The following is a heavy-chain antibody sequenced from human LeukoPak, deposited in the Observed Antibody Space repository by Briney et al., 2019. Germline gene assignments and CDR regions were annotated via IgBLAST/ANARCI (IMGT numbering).Heavy chain of an antibody. V-gene: IGHV4-59*01. D-gene: IGHD3-3*01. J-gene: IGHJ4*02. CDR2: IYYSGST. Sequence: SETLSVTCTVSGGSISSYYWSWIRQPPGKGLEWIGYIYYSGSTNYNPSLKSRVTISVDTSKNQFSLKLSSVTAADTAVYYCARERTHYDFWSGYFDYWGQGTLVTVSS. CDR1: GGSISSYY. CDR3: ARERTHYDFWSGYFDY.